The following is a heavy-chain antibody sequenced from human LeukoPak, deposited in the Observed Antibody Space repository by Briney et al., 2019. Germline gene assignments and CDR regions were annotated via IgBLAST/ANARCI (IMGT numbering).Heavy chain of an antibody. J-gene: IGHJ4*02. CDR3: ARTGYSSSYRFTGDY. V-gene: IGHV1-2*02. CDR2: SNPNSGGT. D-gene: IGHD6-13*01. Sequence: ASVKVSCKASGYTFTGYYMHWVRQAPGQGLEWMGWSNPNSGGTKYAQKFQDRVTMTRDTSVSTAYMELSRLRSDDTAVYYCARTGYSSSYRFTGDYWGQGTLVTVSS. CDR1: GYTFTGYY.